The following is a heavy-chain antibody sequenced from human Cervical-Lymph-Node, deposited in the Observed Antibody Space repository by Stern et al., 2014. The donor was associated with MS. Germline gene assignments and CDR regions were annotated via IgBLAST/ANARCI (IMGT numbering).Heavy chain of an antibody. CDR1: GYTFTSYG. J-gene: IGHJ4*02. V-gene: IGHV1-18*01. CDR3: ARDSIAVPAKTGDH. D-gene: IGHD2-15*01. Sequence: VQLVESGAEVKKPGASVKVSCEASGYTFTSYGISWVRQAPGQGLEWMGWISAYNDNTKYTQKVQGRVTMTTDTSTSTAYMELNDTAVYYCARDSIAVPAKTGDHWGQGTLVTVSS. CDR2: ISAYNDNT.